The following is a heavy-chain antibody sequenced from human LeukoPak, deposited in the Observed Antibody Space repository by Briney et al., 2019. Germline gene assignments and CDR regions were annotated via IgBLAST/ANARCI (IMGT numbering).Heavy chain of an antibody. J-gene: IGHJ6*02. CDR3: GRYGLSGNDYTSYFYYGMDF. CDR1: GYSFSKYW. Sequence: GESLKISCTASGYSFSKYWIGWVRQTPGKGLEWMGFIYSDESLIRYSPSFEGQVTISADNSINTAYLQWNSLKASDTAMYYCGRYGLSGNDYTSYFYYGMDFWGQGTAVTVSS. D-gene: IGHD4-4*01. CDR2: IYSDESLI. V-gene: IGHV5-51*01.